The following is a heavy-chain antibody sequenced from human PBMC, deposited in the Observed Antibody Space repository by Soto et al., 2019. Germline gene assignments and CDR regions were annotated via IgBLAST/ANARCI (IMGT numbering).Heavy chain of an antibody. Sequence: GGSLRLSCAASGFTFSSYAMSWVRQAPGKGLEWVSAFSGSGGSTYYADSVKGRFTISRDNSKNTLYLQMNSLRAEDTAVYYCARVELVVTAAFQEHYYYGMDVWGQGTTVTVSS. CDR3: ARVELVVTAAFQEHYYYGMDV. CDR1: GFTFSSYA. D-gene: IGHD2-2*01. V-gene: IGHV3-23*01. CDR2: FSGSGGST. J-gene: IGHJ6*02.